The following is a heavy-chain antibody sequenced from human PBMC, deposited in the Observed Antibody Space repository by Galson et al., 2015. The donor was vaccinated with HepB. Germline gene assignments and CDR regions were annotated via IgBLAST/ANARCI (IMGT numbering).Heavy chain of an antibody. D-gene: IGHD6-13*01. V-gene: IGHV3-30*04. CDR2: ISYDGSNK. J-gene: IGHJ2*01. Sequence: SLRLSCAASGFTFSSYAMHWVRQAPGKGLEWVAVISYDGSNKYYADSVKGRFTISRDNSKNTLYLQMNSLRAEDTAVYYCVAAAGTRGSDHWYFDLWGRGTLVTVSS. CDR1: GFTFSSYA. CDR3: VAAAGTRGSDHWYFDL.